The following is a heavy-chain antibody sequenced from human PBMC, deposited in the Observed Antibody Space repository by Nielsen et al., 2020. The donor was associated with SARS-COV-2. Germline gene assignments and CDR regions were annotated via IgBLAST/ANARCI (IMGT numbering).Heavy chain of an antibody. J-gene: IGHJ4*02. Sequence: GESLKISCAASGFTFSSYAMHWVRQAPGKGLEWVAVISYDGSNKYYADSVKGRLTISRDNSKNILTLQMSSLRPDDTGVYYCARGTHSRENTPNMNTFVSSPIDYWGQGTLVTVSS. CDR1: GFTFSSYA. CDR2: ISYDGSNK. CDR3: ARGTHSRENTPNMNTFVSSPIDY. V-gene: IGHV3-30-3*01. D-gene: IGHD2-15*01.